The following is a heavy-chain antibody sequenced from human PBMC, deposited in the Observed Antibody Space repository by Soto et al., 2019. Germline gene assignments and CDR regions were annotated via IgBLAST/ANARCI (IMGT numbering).Heavy chain of an antibody. J-gene: IGHJ5*02. Sequence: SSETLSLTCTVSGGSISSSSYYWGWVRQPPGKGLEWIGSIYYSGSTYYNPSLKSRVTISVDTSKNQFSLKLSSVTAADTAVYYCARQVVAAAGIGFSPYNWFDPWGQGTLVTVSS. V-gene: IGHV4-39*01. CDR1: GGSISSSSYY. D-gene: IGHD6-13*01. CDR2: IYYSGST. CDR3: ARQVVAAAGIGFSPYNWFDP.